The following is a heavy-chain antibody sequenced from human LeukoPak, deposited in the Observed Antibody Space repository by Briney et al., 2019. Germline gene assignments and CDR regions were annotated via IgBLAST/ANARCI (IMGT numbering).Heavy chain of an antibody. CDR2: LYADGTT. CDR3: ARDTRSYDTSGYYYFDY. V-gene: IGHV4-59*01. CDR1: GASNTSYY. D-gene: IGHD3-22*01. J-gene: IGHJ4*02. Sequence: SETLSLTCSVSGASNTSYYWNWIRQAPAKGLAWIGYLYADGTTSYSPSLRSRVTISIDTSRNQFSLKLSSVTAADAAVYYCARDTRSYDTSGYYYFDYWGQGALVTVSS.